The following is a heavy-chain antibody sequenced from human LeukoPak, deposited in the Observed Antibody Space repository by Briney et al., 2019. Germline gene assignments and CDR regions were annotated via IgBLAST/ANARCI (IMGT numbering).Heavy chain of an antibody. CDR1: GDSVSSSSYY. CDR2: IYYSGST. J-gene: IGHJ2*01. V-gene: IGHV4-39*01. D-gene: IGHD3-10*01. CDR3: ARPRGNWYFDL. Sequence: SETLSLTCTVSGDSVSSSSYYWGWIRQPPGKGLEWIGSIYYSGSTYYNPSLKSRVTISVDTSKNQFSLKLSSVTAADTAVYYRARPRGNWYFDLWGRGTLVTVSS.